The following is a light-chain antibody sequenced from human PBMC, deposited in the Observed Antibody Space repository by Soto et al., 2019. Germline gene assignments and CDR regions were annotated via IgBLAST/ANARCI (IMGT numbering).Light chain of an antibody. CDR2: DVS. J-gene: IGLJ2*01. CDR3: ISYTTSSTHVV. Sequence: QSALTQPASVSGSPGQSITISCTGTSSDVGSYNYVSWYQQYPGKAPKLMIYDVSNRPSGVSYRFSGSKSGNTASLTISGLPAEDEADYYCISYTTSSTHVVFGGGTKLTVL. CDR1: SSDVGSYNY. V-gene: IGLV2-14*01.